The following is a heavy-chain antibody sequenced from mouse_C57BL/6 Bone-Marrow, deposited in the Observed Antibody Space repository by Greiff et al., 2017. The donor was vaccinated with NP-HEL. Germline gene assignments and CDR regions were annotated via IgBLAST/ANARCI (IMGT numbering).Heavy chain of an antibody. CDR1: GFTFSDYY. CDR3: ARRGGWLLEYCDV. D-gene: IGHD2-3*01. CDR2: INYDGSST. V-gene: IGHV5-16*02. Sequence: EVQLVESEGGLVQPGSSMKLSCTASGFTFSDYYMAWVRQVPEKGLEWVANINYDGSSTYYLDSLKSRFIISRDNAKNILYLQMSSLKSEDTATYYCARRGGWLLEYCDVWGTGTTVTVSS. J-gene: IGHJ1*03.